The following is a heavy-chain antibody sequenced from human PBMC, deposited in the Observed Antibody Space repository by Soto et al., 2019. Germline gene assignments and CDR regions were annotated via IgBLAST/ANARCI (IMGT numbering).Heavy chain of an antibody. V-gene: IGHV4-31*03. D-gene: IGHD3-22*01. CDR1: GGSISSGGYY. CDR3: ARGGGMYYYDSSGYYSG. CDR2: IYYSGST. J-gene: IGHJ4*02. Sequence: QVPLQESGPGLVKPSQTLSLTCTVSGGSISSGGYYWSWIRQHPGKGLEWIGYIYYSGSTYYNPSLKSRVTISVDTSKNQFSLKLSSVTAADTAVYYCARGGGMYYYDSSGYYSGWGQGTLVTVSS.